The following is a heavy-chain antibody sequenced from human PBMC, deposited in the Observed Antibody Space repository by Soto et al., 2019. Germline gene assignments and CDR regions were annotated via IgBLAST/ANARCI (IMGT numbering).Heavy chain of an antibody. CDR1: EGTIGSYG. Sequence: LEPMSVRWSVAEGTIGSYGGRRIRQQQGKGLEWIGYIYYSGSTNYNPSLKSRVTISVDTSKNQFSLKLSSVTAADTAVYYCARVGTYCSGGSCYDGFDYWGQGTLVTVSS. CDR3: ARVGTYCSGGSCYDGFDY. D-gene: IGHD2-15*01. J-gene: IGHJ4*02. CDR2: IYYSGST. V-gene: IGHV4-59*01.